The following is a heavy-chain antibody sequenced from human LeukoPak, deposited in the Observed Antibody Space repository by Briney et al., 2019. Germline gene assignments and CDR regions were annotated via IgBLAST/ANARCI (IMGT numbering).Heavy chain of an antibody. CDR3: ASAESDYGDYTS. CDR1: GDSISSGGFY. V-gene: IGHV4-30-4*08. D-gene: IGHD4-17*01. CDR2: IYYSGST. Sequence: PSETLSLTCTVSGDSISSGGFYWSWLRQPPGKGLEWIGYIYYSGSTYYNPSLKSRVTISVDTSKNQFSLKLSSVTAADTAVYYCASAESDYGDYTSWGQGTLVTVSS. J-gene: IGHJ5*02.